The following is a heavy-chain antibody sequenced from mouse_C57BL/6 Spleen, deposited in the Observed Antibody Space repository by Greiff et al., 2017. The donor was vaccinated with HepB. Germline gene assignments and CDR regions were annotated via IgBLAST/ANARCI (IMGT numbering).Heavy chain of an antibody. J-gene: IGHJ4*01. CDR2: INPSTGGT. CDR3: ARLGDAMDY. Sequence: EVQLQQSGPELVKPGASVKISCKASGYSFTGYYMNWVKQSPEKSLEWIGEINPSTGGTTYNQKFKAKATLTVDKSSSTAYMQLKSLTSEDSAVYYCARLGDAMDYWGQGTSVTVSS. CDR1: GYSFTGYY. V-gene: IGHV1-42*01.